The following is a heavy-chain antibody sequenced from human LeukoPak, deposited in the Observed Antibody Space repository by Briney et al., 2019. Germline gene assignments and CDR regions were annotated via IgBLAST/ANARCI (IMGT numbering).Heavy chain of an antibody. CDR2: ISGSGGST. Sequence: PGGSLRLSCAASGFTFSSYWMSWVRQAPGKGLEWVSAISGSGGSTYYADSVKGRFTISRDNSKNTLYLQMNSLRAEDTAVYYCAKGPYCGGDCYTALDYWGQGTLVTVSS. J-gene: IGHJ4*02. CDR1: GFTFSSYW. CDR3: AKGPYCGGDCYTALDY. V-gene: IGHV3-23*01. D-gene: IGHD2-21*02.